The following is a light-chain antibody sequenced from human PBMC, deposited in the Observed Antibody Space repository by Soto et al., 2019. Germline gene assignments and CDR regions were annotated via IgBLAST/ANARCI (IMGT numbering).Light chain of an antibody. Sequence: DIPLTQSPSTLSASVGDRITITCRARQSISRWLAWYQQKPGKAPKLLIYTTSSLESGVPSRFSGSGSGTEFTLTISSLQTDDFATYYCQHYKDYSWPFGQGAKVEIK. CDR2: TTS. CDR3: QHYKDYSWP. J-gene: IGKJ1*01. V-gene: IGKV1-5*03. CDR1: QSISRW.